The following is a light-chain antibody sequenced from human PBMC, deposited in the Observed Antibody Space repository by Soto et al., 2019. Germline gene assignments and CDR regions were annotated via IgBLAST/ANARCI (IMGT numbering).Light chain of an antibody. CDR3: QHYGTSAL. CDR2: AS. Sequence: EIVLTQSPGTLSLSPGERATLSCRASQSVSDMYLAWYQHTPGQAPRLLIYASNRATGIPDRFSGSGSGTVFPLTSSRLEHDDAAVYYYQHYGTSALFGPGTKVEIK. CDR1: QSVSDMY. J-gene: IGKJ1*01. V-gene: IGKV3-20*01.